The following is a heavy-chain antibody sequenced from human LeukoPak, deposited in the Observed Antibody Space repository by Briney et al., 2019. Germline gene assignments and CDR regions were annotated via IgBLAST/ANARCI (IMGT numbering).Heavy chain of an antibody. J-gene: IGHJ6*02. CDR2: ISTYNGNT. Sequence: ASVKLCCKASGYTFTINGNSWVRHPPAQGHELMGGISTYNGNTNYAQKLQGRVTMTTDTSTSTAYMELRSLRSDDTAVYYCARDPYDILTGYYQPAYYYYYGMDVWGQGTTVTVSS. D-gene: IGHD3-9*01. V-gene: IGHV1-18*01. CDR3: ARDPYDILTGYYQPAYYYYYGMDV. CDR1: GYTFTING.